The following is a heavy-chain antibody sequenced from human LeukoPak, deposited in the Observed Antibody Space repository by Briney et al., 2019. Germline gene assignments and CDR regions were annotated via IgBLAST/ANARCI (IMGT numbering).Heavy chain of an antibody. J-gene: IGHJ5*02. D-gene: IGHD5-24*01. CDR2: IRYDGSNK. CDR3: GRFWVATIEWHP. V-gene: IGHV3-30*02. CDR1: GFTFSSYG. Sequence: PGGSLRLSCAASGFTFSSYGMHWVRQAPGKGLEWVAFIRYDGSNKYYADSVKGRFTISRDNSKNTLYLQMNSLRAEDTALYYCGRFWVATIEWHPWGQGTLVTVSS.